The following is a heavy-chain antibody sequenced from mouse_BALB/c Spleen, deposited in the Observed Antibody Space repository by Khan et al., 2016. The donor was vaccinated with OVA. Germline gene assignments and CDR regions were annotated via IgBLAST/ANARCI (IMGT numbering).Heavy chain of an antibody. Sequence: QVQLKESGAELVKPGASVKLSCKASGYTFNSYYMHWVKQRPGQGLEWIGEINPNNGDANFNEKFKNKATLTVDKSSNTAFMQLSSLTSEDSAVYYCTRSGYGSLAYWGQGTLVTVSA. CDR1: GYTFNSYY. J-gene: IGHJ3*01. CDR3: TRSGYGSLAY. D-gene: IGHD2-2*01. V-gene: IGHV1S81*02. CDR2: INPNNGDA.